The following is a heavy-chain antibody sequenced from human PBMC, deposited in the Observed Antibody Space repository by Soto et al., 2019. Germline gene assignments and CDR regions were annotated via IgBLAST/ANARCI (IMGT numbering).Heavy chain of an antibody. D-gene: IGHD3-10*01. Sequence: ASVKVSCKASGYTFTTYGITWVRQAPGQGLEWLGWINTHNGNTNYAQNLQGRVIMTADTSTSTAYMELRSLRSDDTAIYYCTREGSAPYYYYGMDAWGQGTTVTVSS. J-gene: IGHJ6*02. V-gene: IGHV1-18*01. CDR1: GYTFTTYG. CDR3: TREGSAPYYYYGMDA. CDR2: INTHNGNT.